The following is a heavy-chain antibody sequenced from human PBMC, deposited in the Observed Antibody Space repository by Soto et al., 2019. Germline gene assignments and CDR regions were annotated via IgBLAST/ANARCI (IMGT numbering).Heavy chain of an antibody. CDR3: AREGGSSWGIDY. V-gene: IGHV4-31*03. J-gene: IGHJ4*02. CDR1: GGSISSGGYY. D-gene: IGHD6-13*01. CDR2: IYYSGST. Sequence: QVQLQESGPGLVKPSQTLSLTCTVSGGSISSGGYYWSWFRQHPGKGLEWIGYIYYSGSTYYNPSLKSRVTISVDTSKNQFSLKLSSVTAADTAVYYCAREGGSSWGIDYWGQGTLVTVSS.